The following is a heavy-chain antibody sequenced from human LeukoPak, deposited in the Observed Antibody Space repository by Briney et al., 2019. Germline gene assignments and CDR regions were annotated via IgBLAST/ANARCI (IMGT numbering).Heavy chain of an antibody. CDR1: DGSISSGGYY. D-gene: IGHD6-19*01. V-gene: IGHV4-31*03. J-gene: IGHJ4*02. CDR2: IYYSGST. CDR3: ATFIAVAGTGFDY. Sequence: SETLSLTCTVSDGSISSGGYYWSWIRQHPGKGLEWIGYIYYSGSTYYNPSLKSRVTISVDTSKNQFSLKLSSVTAADTAVYYCATFIAVAGTGFDYWGQGTLVTVSS.